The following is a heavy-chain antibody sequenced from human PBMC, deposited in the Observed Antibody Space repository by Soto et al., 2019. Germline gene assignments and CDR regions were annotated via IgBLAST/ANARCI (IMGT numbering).Heavy chain of an antibody. Sequence: QVQLQQWGAGLLKPSETLSLTCAVYGGSFSGYYWSWIRQPPGKGLEWIGEINHSGSTNYNPSLKSRVTISVDTSKNQFSLKLSPVTAADTAVYYCARVGQLWFGELDVWGQGTTVTVSS. CDR1: GGSFSGYY. J-gene: IGHJ6*02. V-gene: IGHV4-34*01. D-gene: IGHD3-10*01. CDR2: INHSGST. CDR3: ARVGQLWFGELDV.